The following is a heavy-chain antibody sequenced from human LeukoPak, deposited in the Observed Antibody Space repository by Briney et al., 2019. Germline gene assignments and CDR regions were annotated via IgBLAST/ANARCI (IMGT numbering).Heavy chain of an antibody. J-gene: IGHJ4*02. CDR1: GFTFSSYS. V-gene: IGHV3-48*01. D-gene: IGHD3-10*01. CDR3: ARDATNPPLWSGAVPHDY. CDR2: ISSSSSTI. Sequence: GGSLRLSCSASGFTFSSYSMIWLRQAPGKGLEWVSYISSSSSTIYYADSVKGRFTISRDNAKNSLYLQMNSLSAEDTAVYYCARDATNPPLWSGAVPHDYWGQGTLVTVSS.